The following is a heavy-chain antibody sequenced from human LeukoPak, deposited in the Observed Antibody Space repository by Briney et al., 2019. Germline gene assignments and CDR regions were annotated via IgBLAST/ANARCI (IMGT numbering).Heavy chain of an antibody. D-gene: IGHD2/OR15-2a*01. CDR2: IYYSGST. CDR1: GGSISSYY. Sequence: SKTLSLTCTVSGGSISSYYWSWIRQPPGKGLEWIGYIYYSGSTNYNPSLKSRVTISVDTSKNQFSLKLSSVTAADTAVYYCARVISPARAFDIWGQGTMVTVSS. J-gene: IGHJ3*02. V-gene: IGHV4-59*01. CDR3: ARVISPARAFDI.